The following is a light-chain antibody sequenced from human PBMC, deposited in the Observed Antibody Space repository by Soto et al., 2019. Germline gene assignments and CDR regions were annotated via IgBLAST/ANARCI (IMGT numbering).Light chain of an antibody. CDR3: SSYTSSNTLEV. Sequence: QSALIQPASVSGSPGQSITISCTGTSRDVGGSNYVSWYQHHPHRAPKLLIYEVSYRPSGVSSRFSGSKSGNTASLTISGLQAEDGADYYCSSYTSSNTLEVFGVGTKGTVL. CDR2: EVS. CDR1: SRDVGGSNY. V-gene: IGLV2-14*01. J-gene: IGLJ1*01.